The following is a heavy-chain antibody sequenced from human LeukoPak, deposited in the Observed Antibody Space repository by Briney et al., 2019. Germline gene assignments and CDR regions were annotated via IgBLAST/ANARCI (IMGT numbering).Heavy chain of an antibody. CDR1: GGSINSYY. CDR2: IYWSGSI. CDR3: ARTMEEYYYDSSGYYYNYYYYMDV. Sequence: SWVTLSLTCTVSGGSINSYYWSWIRQPPGKGLEWLGYIYWSGSIIYNPCLESGLTISVDTSKNQSSLKLSSVTADDTAVYYCARTMEEYYYDSSGYYYNYYYYMDVWGKGTTVTISS. D-gene: IGHD3-22*01. V-gene: IGHV4-59*01. J-gene: IGHJ6*03.